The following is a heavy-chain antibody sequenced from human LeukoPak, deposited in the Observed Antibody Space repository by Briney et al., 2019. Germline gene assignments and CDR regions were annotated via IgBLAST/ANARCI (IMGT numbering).Heavy chain of an antibody. CDR1: GFTFSSYA. CDR3: AKSSESYGDFGY. V-gene: IGHV3-23*01. D-gene: IGHD4-17*01. J-gene: IGHJ4*02. Sequence: GGSLRLSCAASGFTFSSYAVSWVRQAPGKGLEWVSAISGSGDDTYYADSVKGRFTISRDNSKNTLYLQMNSLRAEDTAVYYCAKSSESYGDFGYWGQGTLVTVSS. CDR2: ISGSGDDT.